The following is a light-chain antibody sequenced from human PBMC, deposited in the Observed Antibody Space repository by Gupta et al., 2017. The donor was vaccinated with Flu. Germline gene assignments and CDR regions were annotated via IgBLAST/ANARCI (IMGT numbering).Light chain of an antibody. CDR2: KDS. V-gene: IGLV3-1*01. CDR1: KWGEKF. CDR3: QARDSSIVV. J-gene: IGLJ2*01. Sequence: TCAGDKWGEKFASWYQQKQGQTPVMDIYKDSKRPSGIRERVSSSSSGNTATLTVSGTQDLDEGDYYCQARDSSIVVFGGGTKVTVL.